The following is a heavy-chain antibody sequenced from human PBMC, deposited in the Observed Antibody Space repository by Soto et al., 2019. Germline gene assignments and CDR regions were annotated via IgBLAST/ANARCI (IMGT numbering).Heavy chain of an antibody. CDR3: AKWGEKGITIFGVVITEFDY. D-gene: IGHD3-3*01. CDR2: ISGSGGST. V-gene: IGHV3-23*01. Sequence: EVQLLESGGGLVQPGGSLRLSCAASGFTFSSYAMSWVRQAPGKGLEWVSAISGSGGSTYYADSVKGRFTISRDNSKNTLYLQMNSLRAEDTAVYCCAKWGEKGITIFGVVITEFDYWGQGTLVTVSS. J-gene: IGHJ4*02. CDR1: GFTFSSYA.